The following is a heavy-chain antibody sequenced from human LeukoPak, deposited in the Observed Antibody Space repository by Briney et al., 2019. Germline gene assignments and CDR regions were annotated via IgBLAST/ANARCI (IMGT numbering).Heavy chain of an antibody. J-gene: IGHJ4*02. V-gene: IGHV3-49*03. Sequence: QAGGSLRLSCTASGFTFGDYAMSWFRQAPGKGLEWVGFIRSKAYGGKTEYAASVKGRFTISRDDSKSIAYLQMNSLKTEDTAVYYCTRGPLRGDYLGYYFDYWGQGTLVTVSS. D-gene: IGHD4-17*01. CDR2: IRSKAYGGKT. CDR3: TRGPLRGDYLGYYFDY. CDR1: GFTFGDYA.